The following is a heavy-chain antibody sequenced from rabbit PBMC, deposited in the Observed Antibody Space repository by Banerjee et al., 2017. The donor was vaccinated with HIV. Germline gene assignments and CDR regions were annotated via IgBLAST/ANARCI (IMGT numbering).Heavy chain of an antibody. Sequence: QLEETGGGLVQPGGSLTLSCTASGFDFSSYYMNWVRQAPGKGLEWIGYIDPFFGSRYYASWVNGRFTISSDNTQNMVYLQLNSLTVADTATYFCAREHVYAGYAGYGYAMFSLWGPGTLVTVS. CDR2: IDPFFGSR. CDR3: AREHVYAGYAGYGYAMFSL. CDR1: GFDFSSYY. V-gene: IGHV1S7*01. J-gene: IGHJ4*01. D-gene: IGHD6-1*01.